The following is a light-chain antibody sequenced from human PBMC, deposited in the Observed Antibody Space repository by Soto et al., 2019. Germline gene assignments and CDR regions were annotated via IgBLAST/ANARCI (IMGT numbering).Light chain of an antibody. CDR1: QSVSSSY. J-gene: IGKJ1*01. CDR2: GAS. Sequence: EIVLTQSPGTLSLSPGERATLSCRVSQSVSSSYLAWYQQKPGQAPRFLIYGASSRATGIPDRFSGSGSGTDFTLTISRLEPEDFAVYYCQQYGSSPRTFGQGTKVDIK. CDR3: QQYGSSPRT. V-gene: IGKV3-20*01.